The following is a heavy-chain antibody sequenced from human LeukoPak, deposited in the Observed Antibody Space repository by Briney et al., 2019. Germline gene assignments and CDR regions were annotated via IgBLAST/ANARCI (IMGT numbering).Heavy chain of an antibody. Sequence: ASVTVSCKASGYTFTGYYMHWVRQAPGQGREWMGWINPNSGGTNYAQKFQGRVTMTRDTSISTVYMELSRLRSDDTAVYYCARDWVVPAAMGPNWFDPWGQGTLVTVSS. CDR1: GYTFTGYY. CDR3: ARDWVVPAAMGPNWFDP. J-gene: IGHJ5*02. V-gene: IGHV1-2*02. D-gene: IGHD2-2*01. CDR2: INPNSGGT.